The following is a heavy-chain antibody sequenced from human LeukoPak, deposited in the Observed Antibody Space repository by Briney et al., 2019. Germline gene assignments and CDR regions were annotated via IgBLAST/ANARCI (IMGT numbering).Heavy chain of an antibody. Sequence: SETLSLTCAVSGGSIYSYNYYWGWIREPPGKGLGWIGSIHYTGSTYYNPSLKSRVTISMDTSKNQFSLKLSSVTAADTAVYYCARGPTSRYCSGGSCYVAAFDIWGQGTMVTVSS. CDR1: GGSIYSYNYY. D-gene: IGHD2-15*01. CDR3: ARGPTSRYCSGGSCYVAAFDI. CDR2: IHYTGST. J-gene: IGHJ3*02. V-gene: IGHV4-39*01.